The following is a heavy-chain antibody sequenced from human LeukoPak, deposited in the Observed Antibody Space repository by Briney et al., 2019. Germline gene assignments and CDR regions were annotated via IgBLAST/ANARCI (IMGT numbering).Heavy chain of an antibody. CDR1: GGSISSYY. V-gene: IGHV4-4*07. J-gene: IGHJ3*02. CDR2: IYTSGST. D-gene: IGHD3-10*01. Sequence: PSETLSLTCTVSGGSISSYYWSWIRQPAGKGLEWIGRIYTSGSTNYNPSLKSRVTMSVDTSKNQFSLKLSSVTAADTAVYYCARGESSGSYFAFDIWGQGTMVTVSS. CDR3: ARGESSGSYFAFDI.